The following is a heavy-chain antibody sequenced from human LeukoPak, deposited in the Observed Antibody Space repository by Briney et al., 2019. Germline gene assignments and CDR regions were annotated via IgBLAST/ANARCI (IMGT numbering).Heavy chain of an antibody. CDR1: GFTFSSYA. CDR3: ARDPEY. J-gene: IGHJ4*02. V-gene: IGHV3-30-3*01. Sequence: GGSLRLSCAASGFTFSSYAMYWVRQAPGKGLEWVAVISYDGSNKYYPDSVKGRFTISRDESKNTLYLQMHSLRAEDTAVYYCARDPEYWGQGTLVTVSS. CDR2: ISYDGSNK.